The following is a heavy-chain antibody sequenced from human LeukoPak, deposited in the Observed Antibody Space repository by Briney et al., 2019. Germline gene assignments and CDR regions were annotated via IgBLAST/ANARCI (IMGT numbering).Heavy chain of an antibody. CDR1: GFTFSSYS. CDR2: ISSSSSYI. V-gene: IGHV3-21*01. Sequence: PGGSLRLSCAASGFTFSSYSMNWVRQAPGKGLEWVSSISSSSSYIYYADSVKGRFTISRDNDKNSLYLQMNSLRAEDTAVYYCARGSYCSSTSCYTSDYWGQGTLVTVSS. D-gene: IGHD2-2*02. J-gene: IGHJ4*02. CDR3: ARGSYCSSTSCYTSDY.